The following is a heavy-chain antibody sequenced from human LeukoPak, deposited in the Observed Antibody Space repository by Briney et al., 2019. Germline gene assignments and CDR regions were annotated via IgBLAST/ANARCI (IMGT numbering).Heavy chain of an antibody. CDR3: ARSSGWGVIIIPYYYYGMDV. CDR1: GFTFSSYA. Sequence: GRSLGLSCAASGFTFSSYAMHWVRQAPGKGLEWVAVISYDGSNKYYADSVKGRFTISRDNSKNTLYLQMNSLRAEDTAVYYCARSSGWGVIIIPYYYYGMDVWGRGTTVTVSS. D-gene: IGHD3-10*01. CDR2: ISYDGSNK. J-gene: IGHJ6*04. V-gene: IGHV3-30*04.